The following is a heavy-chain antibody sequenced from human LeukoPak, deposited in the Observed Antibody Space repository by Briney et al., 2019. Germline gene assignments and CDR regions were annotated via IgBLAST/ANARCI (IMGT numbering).Heavy chain of an antibody. V-gene: IGHV1-24*01. D-gene: IGHD1-14*01. CDR1: GYTLNELS. CDR2: FDPEDGER. J-gene: IGHJ5*02. CDR3: VTDIRGFSQP. Sequence: ASVKVSCKVSGYTLNELSIHWVRQAPGKGLEWIGGFDPEDGERNYAQRFQGRLTMTEDTSTDTAYMELSTLRSEDTAVYYCVTDIRGFSQPWGPGTLVTVSS.